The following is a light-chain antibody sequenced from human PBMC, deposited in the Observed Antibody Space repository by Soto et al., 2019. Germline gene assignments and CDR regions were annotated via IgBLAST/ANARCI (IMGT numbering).Light chain of an antibody. CDR3: QQYGSSPRT. J-gene: IGKJ2*01. V-gene: IGKV3-20*01. CDR2: GVS. Sequence: EIVLTQSPGTLSLSPGESATLSCRASQSVNSNFFAWYQQKPGQAPRLLIYGVSTRATGIPDRFTGSGSGTDFALTISGLESEDFAIYYCQQYGSSPRTFGQGTRVDMK. CDR1: QSVNSNF.